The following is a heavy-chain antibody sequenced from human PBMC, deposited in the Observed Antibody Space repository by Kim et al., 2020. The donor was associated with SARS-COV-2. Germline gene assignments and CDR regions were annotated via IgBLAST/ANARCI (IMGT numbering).Heavy chain of an antibody. V-gene: IGHV7-4-1*02. CDR2: INTNTGNP. CDR1: GYTFTSYA. Sequence: ASVKVSCKASGYTFTSYAMNWVRQAPGQGLEWMGWINTNTGNPTYAQGFTGRFVFSLDTSVSTAYLQISSLKAEDTAVCYCAREMVATYHYGMDVWGQGTTVTVSS. J-gene: IGHJ6*02. D-gene: IGHD5-12*01. CDR3: AREMVATYHYGMDV.